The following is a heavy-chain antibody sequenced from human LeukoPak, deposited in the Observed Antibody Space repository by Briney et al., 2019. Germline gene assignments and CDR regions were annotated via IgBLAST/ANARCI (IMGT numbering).Heavy chain of an antibody. CDR2: ISSSSSTI. J-gene: IGHJ4*02. D-gene: IGHD3-10*01. V-gene: IGHV3-48*04. CDR3: ARERGPIDS. Sequence: PGGSLRLSCAASGFTFSSYSLNWVRQAPGKGLEWVSYISSSSSTIYYADSVEGRFTISRDNAKNSLNLQMNSLRAEDTAVYYCARERGPIDSWGQGTLVTVSS. CDR1: GFTFSSYS.